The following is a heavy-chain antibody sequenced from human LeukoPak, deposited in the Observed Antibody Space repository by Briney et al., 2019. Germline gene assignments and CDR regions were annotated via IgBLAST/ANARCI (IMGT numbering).Heavy chain of an antibody. CDR1: GGSISSGSYY. CDR3: ARHVAPVVVITSDHNWFDP. D-gene: IGHD3-22*01. CDR2: IYTSGST. J-gene: IGHJ5*02. Sequence: PSQILSLTCTVSGGSISSGSYYWSWIRQPAGKGLEWIGRIYTSGSTNYNPSLKSRVTISVDTSKNQSSLKLSSVTAADTAVYYCARHVAPVVVITSDHNWFDPWGQGTLVTVSS. V-gene: IGHV4-61*02.